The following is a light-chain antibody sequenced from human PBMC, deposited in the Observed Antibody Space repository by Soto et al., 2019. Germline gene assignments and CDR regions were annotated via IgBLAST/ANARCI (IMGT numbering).Light chain of an antibody. CDR1: ESVRTN. CDR2: GAS. CDR3: QQYWTWRT. J-gene: IGKJ1*01. Sequence: TKSPVTLSLAPWERATLSCRASESVRTNLAWYQQTAGQAPRLLIYGASTRATGIPASLSGSGSGTEFTLTISGMEAEDFAVCYCQQYWTWRTFGQGTKVDIK. V-gene: IGKV3-15*01.